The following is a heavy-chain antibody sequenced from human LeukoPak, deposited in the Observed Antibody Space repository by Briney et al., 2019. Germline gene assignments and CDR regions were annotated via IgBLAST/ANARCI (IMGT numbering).Heavy chain of an antibody. J-gene: IGHJ5*02. Sequence: SVKVSCKASGGTFSNYAISWVRQAPGQGLEWMGRIIPMFGTTNYAQKFQGRVTITADESTSTAYMELSSLRSDDTALYYCARDGGYCSSSTCYQWFDPWGQETLVTVSS. CDR2: IIPMFGTT. D-gene: IGHD2-2*01. CDR3: ARDGGYCSSSTCYQWFDP. CDR1: GGTFSNYA. V-gene: IGHV1-69*15.